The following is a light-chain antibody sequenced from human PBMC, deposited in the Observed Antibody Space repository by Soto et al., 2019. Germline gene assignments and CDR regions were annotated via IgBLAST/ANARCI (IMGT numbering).Light chain of an antibody. CDR3: QQYYSYPQA. V-gene: IGKV1-8*01. J-gene: IGKJ1*01. CDR2: AAS. Sequence: AIRMTQSPSSFSASTGDRVTITCRASQGISSYLAWYQQKPGKAPKLLIYAASTLQSGVPSRFSGSGSGTDFTLTISCLQSEDFATYYCQQYYSYPQAFGQGTKVEI. CDR1: QGISSY.